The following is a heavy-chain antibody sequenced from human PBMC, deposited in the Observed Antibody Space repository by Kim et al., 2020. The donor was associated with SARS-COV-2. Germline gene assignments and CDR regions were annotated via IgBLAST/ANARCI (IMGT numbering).Heavy chain of an antibody. V-gene: IGHV6-1*01. J-gene: IGHJ4*02. CDR3: ARDPGGLTSTFDY. D-gene: IGHD3-16*01. Sequence: YAQTVKTRIATNPDTSKNQISLQLTSMTPQDTAVYFCARDPGGLTSTFDYWGQGTLVTVSS.